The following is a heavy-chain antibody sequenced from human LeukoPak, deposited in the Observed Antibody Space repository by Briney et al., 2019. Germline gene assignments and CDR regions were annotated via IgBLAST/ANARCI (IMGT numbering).Heavy chain of an antibody. CDR3: ASLSGTMILSTEYFQH. CDR1: GGSISSYY. Sequence: SETLSLTCTVSGGSISSYYWSWIRQPPGKGLEWIGSIYYSGSTYYNPSLKSRVTISVDTSKNQFSLKLSSVTAADTAVYYCASLSGTMILSTEYFQHWGQGTLVTVSS. D-gene: IGHD3-22*01. CDR2: IYYSGST. J-gene: IGHJ1*01. V-gene: IGHV4-59*05.